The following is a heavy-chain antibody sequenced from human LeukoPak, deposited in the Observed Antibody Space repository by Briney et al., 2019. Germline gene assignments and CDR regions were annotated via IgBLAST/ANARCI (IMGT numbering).Heavy chain of an antibody. Sequence: ASVKVSCKASGGTFSSYAINWVRQAPGQGLEWMGGIIPIFGTANYAQKFQGGVTITTDESTSTAYMELSSLRSEDTAVYYCARVPTIFGVVIESYYYMDVWGKGTTVTVSS. V-gene: IGHV1-69*05. CDR2: IIPIFGTA. D-gene: IGHD3-3*01. CDR3: ARVPTIFGVVIESYYYMDV. CDR1: GGTFSSYA. J-gene: IGHJ6*03.